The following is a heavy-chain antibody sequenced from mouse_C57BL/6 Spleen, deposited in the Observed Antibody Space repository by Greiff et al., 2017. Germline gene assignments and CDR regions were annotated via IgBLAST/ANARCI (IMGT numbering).Heavy chain of an antibody. J-gene: IGHJ3*01. Sequence: VQLQQPGTELVKPGAPVKLSCKASGYTFTSYWMHWVKQRPGQGLEWIGNINPSNGGTNYNEKFKSKATLTVDKSSSTAYMQLSSLTSEDSAVYYCARDEVYSNFWFAYWGQGTLVTVSA. CDR3: ARDEVYSNFWFAY. CDR2: INPSNGGT. V-gene: IGHV1-53*01. CDR1: GYTFTSYW. D-gene: IGHD2-5*01.